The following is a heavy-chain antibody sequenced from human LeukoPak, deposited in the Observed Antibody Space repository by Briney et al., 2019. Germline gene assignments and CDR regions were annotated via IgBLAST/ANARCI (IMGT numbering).Heavy chain of an antibody. CDR1: EFSFSNYG. V-gene: IGHV3-30*02. Sequence: GGSLRLSCAASEFSFSNYGIHWVRQAPCEGLEWVSFIRFDGTKKYYADSVKGRFTIYRDNSKNTLYLQMNSLRAEDTAVYYCAKDGRSTERGGGAFDIWGQGTMATVSS. CDR3: AKDGRSTERGGGAFDI. D-gene: IGHD2-2*01. J-gene: IGHJ3*02. CDR2: IRFDGTKK.